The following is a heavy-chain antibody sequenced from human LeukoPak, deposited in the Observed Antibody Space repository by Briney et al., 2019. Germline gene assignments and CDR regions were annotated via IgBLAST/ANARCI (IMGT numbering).Heavy chain of an antibody. CDR2: TYYRSEFYL. D-gene: IGHD6-19*01. CDR1: GVSVPSNSAA. J-gene: IGHJ4*02. CDR3: ARGGVADYLDY. Sequence: SQTLSLTCAISGVSVPSNSAAWNWLTQSPSRGLEWLGRTYYRSEFYLDYAESVKSRITTNPGTSKHQFSLQLNSVTPEDPAVYYCARGGVADYLDYWGQGTLVTV. V-gene: IGHV6-1*01.